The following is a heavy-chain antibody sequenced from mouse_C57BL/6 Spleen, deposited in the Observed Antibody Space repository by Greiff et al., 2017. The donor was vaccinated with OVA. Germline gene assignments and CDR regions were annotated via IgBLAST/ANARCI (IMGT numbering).Heavy chain of an antibody. V-gene: IGHV14-4*01. Sequence: VQLQQSGAELVRPGASVKLSCTASGFNIKDDYMHWVKQRPEQGLEWIGWIDPENGDTEYASKFQGKATITADTSSNTAYLQLSSLTSEDTAVYYCTTPHYGSSPWFAYWGQGTLVTVSA. CDR3: TTPHYGSSPWFAY. D-gene: IGHD1-1*01. J-gene: IGHJ3*01. CDR1: GFNIKDDY. CDR2: IDPENGDT.